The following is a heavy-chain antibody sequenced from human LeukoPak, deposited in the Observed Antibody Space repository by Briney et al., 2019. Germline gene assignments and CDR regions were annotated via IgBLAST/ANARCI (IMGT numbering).Heavy chain of an antibody. Sequence: GASVRVSCKASGYTFTSYGISWVRQAPGQGLEWMGWISAYNGNTNYAQKLQGRVTMTTDTSTSTAYMGLRSLRSDGTAVYYCARGEYCSGGSCWNDAFDIWGQGTMVTVSS. CDR2: ISAYNGNT. V-gene: IGHV1-18*04. CDR1: GYTFTSYG. CDR3: ARGEYCSGGSCWNDAFDI. J-gene: IGHJ3*02. D-gene: IGHD2-15*01.